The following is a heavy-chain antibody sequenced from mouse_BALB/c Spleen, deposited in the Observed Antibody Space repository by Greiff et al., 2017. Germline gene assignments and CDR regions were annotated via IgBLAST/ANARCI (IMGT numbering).Heavy chain of an antibody. D-gene: IGHD1-1*01. CDR2: ISSGSSTI. CDR3: AREGGYGSSWDD. CDR1: GFTFSSFG. J-gene: IGHJ2*01. V-gene: IGHV5-17*02. Sequence: EVQLVESGGGLVQPGGSRKLSCAASGFTFSSFGMHWVRQDPEKGLEWVAYISSGSSTIYYADTVKGRFTISRDNPKNTLFLQMTSLRSEDTAMYDCAREGGYGSSWDDWGQGTTRTGSS.